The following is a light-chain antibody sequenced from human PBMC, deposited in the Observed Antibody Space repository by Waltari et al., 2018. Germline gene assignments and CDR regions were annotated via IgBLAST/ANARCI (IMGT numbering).Light chain of an antibody. Sequence: EIVLTQSPGTLSLSPGERATLSCRASQSIGRYLIWYQQKPGQAPRLLIYGASSRAAGLPDRFSGRGSGTDFSLTISRLEPEDFAVYYCQNHERLPAVFGQGTKVEIK. J-gene: IGKJ1*01. CDR3: QNHERLPAV. CDR1: QSIGRY. CDR2: GAS. V-gene: IGKV3-20*01.